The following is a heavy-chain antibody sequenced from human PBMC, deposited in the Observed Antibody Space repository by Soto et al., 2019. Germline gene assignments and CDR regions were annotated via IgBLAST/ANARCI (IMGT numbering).Heavy chain of an antibody. CDR3: ARGWGLWFGELLYAFDY. J-gene: IGHJ4*02. Sequence: QVQLVQSGAEVKKPGASVKVSCKASGYTFTSYDINWVRQATGQGLEWMGWMNPNSGNTGYAQKFQGRVNRTRNTSISTDYMELSSLRSEDTAVYYCARGWGLWFGELLYAFDYWGQGTLVTVSS. D-gene: IGHD3-10*01. CDR1: GYTFTSYD. V-gene: IGHV1-8*01. CDR2: MNPNSGNT.